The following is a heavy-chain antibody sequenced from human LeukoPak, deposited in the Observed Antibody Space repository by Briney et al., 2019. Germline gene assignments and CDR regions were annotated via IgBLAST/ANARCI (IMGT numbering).Heavy chain of an antibody. Sequence: WGSLRLSCAVSGFIFNNYAFHWVRQAPGKGLEWVAEITYDGTNKYYADSVKGRFTISRDNSKNTVYLQMNSLRAEDTALYYCARDPPPFMNGYYFDHWGQGSLVTVSS. CDR2: ITYDGTNK. J-gene: IGHJ4*02. D-gene: IGHD3-16*01. CDR1: GFIFNNYA. V-gene: IGHV3-30*04. CDR3: ARDPPPFMNGYYFDH.